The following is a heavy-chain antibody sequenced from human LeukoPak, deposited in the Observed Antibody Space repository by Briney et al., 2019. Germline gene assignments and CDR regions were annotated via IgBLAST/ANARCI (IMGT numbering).Heavy chain of an antibody. CDR2: ISTYNVNT. CDR1: GYTFTSHG. Sequence: ASVKVSCKASGYTFTSHGITWVRQAPGQGLEWMGWISTYNVNTNYAQKLQGRVTMTTDTSTSTAYMELRSLRSDDTAVYYCARDHDSKGWFDPWGQGTLVTVSS. V-gene: IGHV1-18*04. CDR3: ARDHDSKGWFDP. D-gene: IGHD3-22*01. J-gene: IGHJ5*02.